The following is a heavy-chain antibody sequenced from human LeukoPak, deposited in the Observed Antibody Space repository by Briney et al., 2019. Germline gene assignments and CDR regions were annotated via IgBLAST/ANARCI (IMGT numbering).Heavy chain of an antibody. J-gene: IGHJ4*02. V-gene: IGHV3-23*01. Sequence: PGGSLRLSCAASQFTFNNYAMSWVRQAPGKGLEWVSSISGSGDRTHYADSVKGRFTISRDNSMNTLYLEMNSLRAEDTAIYYCAKRRKGYYDSSGFYFDYWGQGTLVTVSS. CDR2: ISGSGDRT. CDR1: QFTFNNYA. CDR3: AKRRKGYYDSSGFYFDY. D-gene: IGHD3-22*01.